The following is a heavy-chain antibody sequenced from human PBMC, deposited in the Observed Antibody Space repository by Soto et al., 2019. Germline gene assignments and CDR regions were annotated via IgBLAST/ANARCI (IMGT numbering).Heavy chain of an antibody. CDR2: IYYSGST. CDR3: ARRRGVVVATFDY. CDR1: GGSISSSSYY. J-gene: IGHJ4*02. Sequence: SETLSLTCTVSGGSISSSSYYWGWIRQPPGKGLEWIGSIYYSGSTYYNPSLKSRVTISVDTSKNQFSLKLSSVTAADTAVYYCARRRGVVVATFDYWGQGTLVTVSS. V-gene: IGHV4-39*01. D-gene: IGHD2-15*01.